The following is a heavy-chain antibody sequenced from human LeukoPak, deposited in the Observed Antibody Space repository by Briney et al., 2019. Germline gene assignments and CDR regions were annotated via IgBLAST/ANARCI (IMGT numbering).Heavy chain of an antibody. V-gene: IGHV3-7*01. CDR1: GFTFSSHW. Sequence: GGSLRLSCAASGFTFSSHWMSWVRQAPGKGLDGVANIKQGGSGKYYLDSVKGRFTISRDNAKNSLYLQISSLRAEDTAVYYCARDSSPPAVAGTVDYWGQGTLVTVSS. D-gene: IGHD6-19*01. CDR3: ARDSSPPAVAGTVDY. J-gene: IGHJ4*02. CDR2: IKQGGSGK.